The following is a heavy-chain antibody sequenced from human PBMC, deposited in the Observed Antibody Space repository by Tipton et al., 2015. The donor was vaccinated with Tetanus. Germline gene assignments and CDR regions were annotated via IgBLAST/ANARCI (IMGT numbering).Heavy chain of an antibody. CDR1: GGSISSYY. Sequence: LRLSCTVSGGSISSYYWSWIRQPPGKGLEWIGYIYYSGSTNYNPSLKSRVTISVDTSKNQFSLKLSSVTAADTAVYYCARESWNRDAFDIRGQGTMVTVSS. CDR3: ARESWNRDAFDI. V-gene: IGHV4-59*01. J-gene: IGHJ3*02. CDR2: IYYSGST. D-gene: IGHD1-1*01.